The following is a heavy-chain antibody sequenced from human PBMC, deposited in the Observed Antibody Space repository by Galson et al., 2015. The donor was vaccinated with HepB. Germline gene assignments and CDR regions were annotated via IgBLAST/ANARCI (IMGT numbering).Heavy chain of an antibody. D-gene: IGHD2-2*02. V-gene: IGHV3-64D*06. Sequence: SLRLSCAASGFTFDNYGMHWVRQAPGKGLEYVSGINSNEGSTYYADSVKGRFTMSRDNSKDTLNLQMSSLRGDDTAVYYCVKDASRQRGYCRGISCYTSSNDDYYYGMDVWGQGTTVIVSS. CDR2: INSNEGST. CDR1: GFTFDNYG. J-gene: IGHJ6*02. CDR3: VKDASRQRGYCRGISCYTSSNDDYYYGMDV.